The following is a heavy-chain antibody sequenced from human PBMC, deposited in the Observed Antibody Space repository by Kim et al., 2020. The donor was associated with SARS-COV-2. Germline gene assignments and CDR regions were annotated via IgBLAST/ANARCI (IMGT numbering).Heavy chain of an antibody. CDR1: GGSFSGYY. J-gene: IGHJ4*02. V-gene: IGHV4-34*01. D-gene: IGHD2-2*01. Sequence: SETLSLTCAVYGGSFSGYYWSWIRQPPGKGLEWIGEINHSGSTNYNPSLKSRVTISVDTSKNQFSLKLSSVTAADTAVYYCARVDCSSTSCYDYWGQGTL. CDR3: ARVDCSSTSCYDY. CDR2: INHSGST.